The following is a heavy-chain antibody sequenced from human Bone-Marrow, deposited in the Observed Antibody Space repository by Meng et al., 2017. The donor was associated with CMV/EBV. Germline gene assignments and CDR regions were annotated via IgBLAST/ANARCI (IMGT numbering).Heavy chain of an antibody. CDR3: ARDYTFGELFLDY. CDR2: ISSSSSYI. Sequence: CAASGFIFSSYNMNWVRQDTGKGLECVSSISSSSSYIYYADSVKGRFTISRDNAKSSLYLQMNSLRAEDTAVYYCARDYTFGELFLDYWGQGTLVTVSS. CDR1: GFIFSSYN. D-gene: IGHD3-10*01. V-gene: IGHV3-21*06. J-gene: IGHJ4*02.